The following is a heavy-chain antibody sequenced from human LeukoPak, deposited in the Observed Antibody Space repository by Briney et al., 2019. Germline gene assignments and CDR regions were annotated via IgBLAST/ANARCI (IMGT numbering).Heavy chain of an antibody. Sequence: ASVKVSCKASGYTFTGYYMHWVRQAPGQGLEWMGRINPNSGGTNYAQKFQGRVTMTRDTSISTAYMELSRLSSDETAVYYCARELRIAVAGLDYWGQGTLVTVSS. CDR2: INPNSGGT. J-gene: IGHJ4*02. D-gene: IGHD6-19*01. V-gene: IGHV1-2*06. CDR3: ARELRIAVAGLDY. CDR1: GYTFTGYY.